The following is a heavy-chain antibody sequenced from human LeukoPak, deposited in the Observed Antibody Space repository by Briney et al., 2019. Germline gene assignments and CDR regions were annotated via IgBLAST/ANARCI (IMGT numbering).Heavy chain of an antibody. Sequence: SETLSLTCAVYGGSFSGYYWSWIRQPPGKGLEWIWEINHSGSTNYNPSLKSRVTISVDTSKNQFSLKLSSVTAADTAVYYCARGASAYTYYYGSGKGKQNWFDPWGQGTLVTVSS. D-gene: IGHD3-10*01. CDR3: ARGASAYTYYYGSGKGKQNWFDP. CDR1: GGSFSGYY. V-gene: IGHV4-34*01. J-gene: IGHJ5*02. CDR2: INHSGST.